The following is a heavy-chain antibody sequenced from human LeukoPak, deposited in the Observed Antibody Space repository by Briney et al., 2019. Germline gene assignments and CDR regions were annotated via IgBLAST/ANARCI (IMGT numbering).Heavy chain of an antibody. CDR3: ARDRVIVGPSDGFDI. CDR1: GYTFTGYY. D-gene: IGHD3-22*01. J-gene: IGHJ3*02. Sequence: GASVKVSCKASGYTFTGYYVNWVRQAPGQGLEWMGWISANSGGTHYAQKFQGRGTMWRETSISTAYMELSRLRPDDTALYYCARDRVIVGPSDGFDIWGQGTMVTVSS. CDR2: ISANSGGT. V-gene: IGHV1-2*02.